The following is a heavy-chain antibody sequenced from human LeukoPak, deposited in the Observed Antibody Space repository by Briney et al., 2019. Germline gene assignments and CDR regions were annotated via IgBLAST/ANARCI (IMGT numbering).Heavy chain of an antibody. CDR3: ARRGRTSSSWYV. V-gene: IGHV3-7*01. Sequence: PGGSLRLSCAASGFTFSSYEMNWVRQAPGKGLEWVANIKQDGSEKYYVDSVKGRFTISRDNAKNSLYLQMNSLRAEDTAVYYCARRGRTSSSWYVWGQGTLVTVSS. CDR1: GFTFSSYE. CDR2: IKQDGSEK. D-gene: IGHD6-13*01. J-gene: IGHJ4*02.